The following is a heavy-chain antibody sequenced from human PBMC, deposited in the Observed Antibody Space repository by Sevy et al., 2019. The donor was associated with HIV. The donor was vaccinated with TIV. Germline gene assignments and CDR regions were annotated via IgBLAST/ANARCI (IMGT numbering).Heavy chain of an antibody. Sequence: GGSLRLSCAASGFTFSNAWMSWVRQAPGKGLEWVGRIKSKSDGGTRDFAAPAKGRFIISRDDSKSMLYLQMSSLKTEDTALYYCCAGVVLSDFDYWGRGTQVTVSS. CDR3: CAGVVLSDFDY. CDR1: GFTFSNAW. V-gene: IGHV3-15*01. D-gene: IGHD3-3*01. J-gene: IGHJ4*02. CDR2: IKSKSDGGTR.